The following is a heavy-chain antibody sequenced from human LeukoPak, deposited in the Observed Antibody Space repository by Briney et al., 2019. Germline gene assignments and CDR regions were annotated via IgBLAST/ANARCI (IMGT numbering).Heavy chain of an antibody. CDR3: ARSRGELLFNY. CDR1: GGSISSYY. Sequence: SETLSLTCTVSGGSISSYYWSWIRQPPGKGLEWIAYIYYSGSTSYNPSLKGRVTISVDTSKNQFSLKLSSVTAADTAVYYCARSRGELLFNYWGQGTLVTVSS. D-gene: IGHD1-26*01. J-gene: IGHJ4*02. CDR2: IYYSGST. V-gene: IGHV4-59*01.